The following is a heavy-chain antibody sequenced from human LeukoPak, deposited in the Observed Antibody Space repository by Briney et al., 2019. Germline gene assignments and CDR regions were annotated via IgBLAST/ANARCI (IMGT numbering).Heavy chain of an antibody. CDR3: ARDSSGWYHWFDP. CDR1: GGSISSSSYY. D-gene: IGHD6-19*01. V-gene: IGHV4-39*01. CDR2: IYYSGST. J-gene: IGHJ5*02. Sequence: KPSETLSLTCTVSGGSISSSSYYWGWIRQPPGKGLEWIGSIYYSGSTYYNPSLKSRVTISVDTSKNQFSLKLSSVTAADTAVYYCARDSSGWYHWFDPWGQGTLVTVSS.